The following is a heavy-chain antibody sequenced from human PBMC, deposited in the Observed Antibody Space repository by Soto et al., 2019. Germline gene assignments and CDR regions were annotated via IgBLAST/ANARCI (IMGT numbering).Heavy chain of an antibody. J-gene: IGHJ4*02. CDR1: GFTFSSYS. Sequence: PGGSLRLSCAASGFTFSSYSMNWVRQAPGKGLEWVAVIWYDGSNKYYADSVKGRFTISRDNSKNTLYLQMNSLRAEDTAVYYCARGHRDLYANHFDYWGQGTLVTVSS. D-gene: IGHD2-8*01. CDR3: ARGHRDLYANHFDY. CDR2: IWYDGSNK. V-gene: IGHV3-33*08.